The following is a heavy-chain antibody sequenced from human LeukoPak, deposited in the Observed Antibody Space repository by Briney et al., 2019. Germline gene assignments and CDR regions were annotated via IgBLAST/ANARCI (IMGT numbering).Heavy chain of an antibody. CDR2: IYYSGST. J-gene: IGHJ4*02. CDR1: GGSISSSSYY. V-gene: IGHV4-39*01. CDR3: ARHRYYFDY. Sequence: SETLSLTCAVSGGSISSSSYYWGWIRQPPGKGLEWIGSIYYSGSTYYNPSLKSRVSISVDTSKNQFSLKLNSVTAADTAVYYCARHRYYFDYWGQGTLVTVSS.